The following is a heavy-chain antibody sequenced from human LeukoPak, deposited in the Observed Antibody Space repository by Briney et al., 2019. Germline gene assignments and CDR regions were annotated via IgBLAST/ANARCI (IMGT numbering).Heavy chain of an antibody. CDR3: ARDMDTGYAFDI. V-gene: IGHV3-21*01. CDR1: GFTFSSYA. J-gene: IGHJ3*02. D-gene: IGHD5-18*01. CDR2: ISSSSSYI. Sequence: PGGSLRLSCAASGFTFSSYAMSWVRQAPGKGLEWVSSISSSSSYIYYADSVKGRFTISRDNAKNSLYLQMNSLRAEDTAVYYCARDMDTGYAFDIWGQGTMVTVSS.